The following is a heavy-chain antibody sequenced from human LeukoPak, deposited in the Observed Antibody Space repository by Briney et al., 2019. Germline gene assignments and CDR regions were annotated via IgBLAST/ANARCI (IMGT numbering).Heavy chain of an antibody. CDR2: INWNGVST. CDR1: GFKFDDYG. D-gene: IGHD2-2*01. V-gene: IGHV3-20*04. CDR3: ARGCLGTCGSTSCSPPFDN. J-gene: IGHJ4*02. Sequence: GGSLRLSCVASGFKFDDYGMSWVRQAPGKGPEWVSGINWNGVSTSYVDSVKGRFTVSRDNAKNSLYLHMNSLRAEDTAVYYSARGCLGTCGSTSCSPPFDNWGQGTLVTVSS.